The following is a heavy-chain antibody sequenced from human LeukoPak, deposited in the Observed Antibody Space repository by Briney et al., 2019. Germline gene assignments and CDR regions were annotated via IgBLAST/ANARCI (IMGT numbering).Heavy chain of an antibody. Sequence: GRSLRLSCAASGFTFDDYAMHWVRQAPGKGLEWVSGISWNSDSIGYADSVKDRFSISRDNSKNTLYLQMNSLRAEDTAVYYCAKGRSGSYYLLGACDIWGQGTMVTVSS. CDR1: GFTFDDYA. D-gene: IGHD1-26*01. J-gene: IGHJ3*02. CDR2: ISWNSDSI. V-gene: IGHV3-9*01. CDR3: AKGRSGSYYLLGACDI.